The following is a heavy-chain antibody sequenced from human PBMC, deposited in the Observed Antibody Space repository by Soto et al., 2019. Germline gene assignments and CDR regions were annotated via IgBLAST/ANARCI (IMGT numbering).Heavy chain of an antibody. CDR2: IYYSGST. Sequence: SETLSLTCTVSGGSISSGGYYWSWIRQHPGKGLEWIGYIYYSGSTYYNPSLKSRVTISVDTSKNQFSLKLSSVTAADTAVYYCARSFDADYGFAPPELQFDYWGQGTLVTVS. CDR3: ARSFDADYGFAPPELQFDY. CDR1: GGSISSGGYY. V-gene: IGHV4-31*03. J-gene: IGHJ4*02. D-gene: IGHD4-17*01.